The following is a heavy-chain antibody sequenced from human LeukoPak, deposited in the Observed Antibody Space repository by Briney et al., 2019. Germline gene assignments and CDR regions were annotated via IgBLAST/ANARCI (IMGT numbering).Heavy chain of an antibody. V-gene: IGHV4-59*01. CDR2: IYYSGST. J-gene: IGHJ4*02. CDR1: GGSISSYY. D-gene: IGHD3-3*01. CDR3: ARGSPAIFGVVIMNFGVDY. Sequence: SETLSLTCSVSGGSISSYYWSWIRQPPGKGLEWIGYIYYSGSTSYNPSLKSRVTISVDTSKNQFSLKLRSVTAADTAVYYCARGSPAIFGVVIMNFGVDYWGQGALVTVSS.